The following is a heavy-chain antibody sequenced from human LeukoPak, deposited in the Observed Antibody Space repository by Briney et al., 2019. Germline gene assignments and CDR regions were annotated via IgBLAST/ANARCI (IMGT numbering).Heavy chain of an antibody. CDR3: ARLDSVVVTAIRKFDY. CDR1: GVSFSGYY. V-gene: IGHV4-34*01. Sequence: PSETLSLTCAVYGVSFSGYYWSWIRQPPGKGLEWIGEINHSGSTNYNPSLKSRVTISVDTSKNQFSLKLSSVTAADTAVYYCARLDSVVVTAIRKFDYWGQGTLVTVSS. D-gene: IGHD2-21*02. J-gene: IGHJ4*02. CDR2: INHSGST.